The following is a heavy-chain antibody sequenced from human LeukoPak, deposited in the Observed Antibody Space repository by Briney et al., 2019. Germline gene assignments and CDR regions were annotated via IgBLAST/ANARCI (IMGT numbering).Heavy chain of an antibody. D-gene: IGHD1-26*01. CDR2: ISSSGSTI. CDR3: ARDPVEWELPFDY. J-gene: IGHJ4*02. CDR1: GFTFSDYY. Sequence: GGSLRLSCAASGFTFSDYYMSWIRQAPGKGLEWVSYISSSGSTIYYADSVKGRFTISRDNAKNSLYLQMNSLRAEDTAVYYCARDPVEWELPFDYWGQGTLVTVSS. V-gene: IGHV3-11*01.